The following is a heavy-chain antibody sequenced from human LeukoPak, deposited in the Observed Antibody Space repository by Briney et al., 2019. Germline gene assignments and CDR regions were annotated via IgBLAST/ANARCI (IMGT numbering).Heavy chain of an antibody. CDR1: GGSISSSNW. CDR3: ARLRIAAAGDRDY. V-gene: IGHV4-4*02. J-gene: IGHJ4*02. CDR2: IYHSGST. D-gene: IGHD6-13*01. Sequence: SGTLSLTCAVSGGSISSSNWWSWVRQPPGKGLEWIGEIYHSGSTNYNPSLKSRVTISVDKSKNQFSLKLSSVTAADTAVYYCARLRIAAAGDRDYWGQGTLVTVSS.